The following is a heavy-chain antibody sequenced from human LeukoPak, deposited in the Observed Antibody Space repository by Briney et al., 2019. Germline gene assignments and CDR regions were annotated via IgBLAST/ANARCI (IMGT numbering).Heavy chain of an antibody. Sequence: GGSLGLSCAASGFTFSSYAMSWVRQAPGKGLEWVSAISGGGGSTYYADSVKGRFTISRDNSKNTLYLQMNSLRAEDTAVYYCAKLRPRGYSYGYNGNFFDYWGQGTLVTVSS. V-gene: IGHV3-23*01. CDR1: GFTFSSYA. J-gene: IGHJ4*02. D-gene: IGHD5-18*01. CDR2: ISGGGGST. CDR3: AKLRPRGYSYGYNGNFFDY.